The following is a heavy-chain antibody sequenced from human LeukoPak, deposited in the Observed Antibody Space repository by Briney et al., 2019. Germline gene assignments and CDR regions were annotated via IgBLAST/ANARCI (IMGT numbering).Heavy chain of an antibody. CDR1: GDSVSSNSVT. Sequence: SQTLSLTCAISGDSVSSNSVTWNWIRQSPSRGLEWLGRTYYRSTWYNDYAVSVRGRITVNPDTSKNQFSLHLNSVTPEDTAVYYCARRLPQYDRFDPWGQGILVTVSS. CDR2: TYYRSTWYN. V-gene: IGHV6-1*01. CDR3: ARRLPQYDRFDP. D-gene: IGHD2-21*02. J-gene: IGHJ5*02.